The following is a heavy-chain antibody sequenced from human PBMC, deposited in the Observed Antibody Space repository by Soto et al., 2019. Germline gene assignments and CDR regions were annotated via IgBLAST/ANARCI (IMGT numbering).Heavy chain of an antibody. CDR3: ASFITGSPTAYAFDI. D-gene: IGHD1-20*01. Sequence: GGSLRLSCAASGFTFSSYSMNWVRQAPGKGLEWVSSISSSSSYIYYADSVKGRFTISRDNAKNSLYLQMNSLRAEDTAVYYCASFITGSPTAYAFDIWGQGTMVTVSS. V-gene: IGHV3-21*01. CDR2: ISSSSSYI. CDR1: GFTFSSYS. J-gene: IGHJ3*02.